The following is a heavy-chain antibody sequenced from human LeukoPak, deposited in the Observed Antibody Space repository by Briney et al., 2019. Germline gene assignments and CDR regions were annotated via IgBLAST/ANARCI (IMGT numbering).Heavy chain of an antibody. Sequence: SETLSLTCTDSGGSISSYYWSWIRQPAGKGLEWIGRIYTSGSTNYNPSLKSRVTMSVDTSKNQFSLKLSSVTAADTAVYYCARDSSAYCSSTSCYTGYYYGMDVWGQGTTVTVSS. CDR1: GGSISSYY. V-gene: IGHV4-4*07. CDR3: ARDSSAYCSSTSCYTGYYYGMDV. CDR2: IYTSGST. D-gene: IGHD2-2*02. J-gene: IGHJ6*02.